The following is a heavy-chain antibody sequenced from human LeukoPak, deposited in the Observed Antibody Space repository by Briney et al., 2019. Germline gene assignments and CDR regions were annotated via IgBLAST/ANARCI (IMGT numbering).Heavy chain of an antibody. CDR3: ARDVLYSSGWYNYFDY. V-gene: IGHV1-69*05. D-gene: IGHD6-19*01. Sequence: GSSVKVSCKASGGTFSSYAISWLRQAPGQGLEWMGRIIPIFGTANYAQKFQGRVTITTDESTSTAYMELSSLRSEDTAVYYCARDVLYSSGWYNYFDYWGQGTLVTVSS. CDR1: GGTFSSYA. CDR2: IIPIFGTA. J-gene: IGHJ4*02.